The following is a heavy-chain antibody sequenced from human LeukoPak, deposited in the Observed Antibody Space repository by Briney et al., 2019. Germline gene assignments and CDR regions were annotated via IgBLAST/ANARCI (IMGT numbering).Heavy chain of an antibody. CDR3: ARGTVGATYVPFDY. Sequence: SETLSLTCAVYGGSLSGYYWSRIRQPPGKGLEWIGEINHSGSTNYNPSLKSRVTISVDTSKNQFSLKLSSVTAADTAVYYCARGTVGATYVPFDYWGQGTLVTVSS. CDR1: GGSLSGYY. CDR2: INHSGST. J-gene: IGHJ4*02. V-gene: IGHV4-34*01. D-gene: IGHD1-26*01.